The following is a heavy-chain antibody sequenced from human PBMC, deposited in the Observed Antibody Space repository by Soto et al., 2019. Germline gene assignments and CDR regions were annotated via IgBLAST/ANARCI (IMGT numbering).Heavy chain of an antibody. CDR2: FVPEDGET. D-gene: IGHD2-2*01. J-gene: IGHJ6*02. CDR3: ARNQDIVLVPAAQGYGMDV. Sequence: ASVKVSCKVSGYTLTELSMHWVRQAPGKGLEWMGGFVPEDGETIYAQKFQGRVTMTEDKSTSTAYMELSSLRSEDTAVYYCARNQDIVLVPAAQGYGMDVWGQGTTVTVSS. CDR1: GYTLTELS. V-gene: IGHV1-24*01.